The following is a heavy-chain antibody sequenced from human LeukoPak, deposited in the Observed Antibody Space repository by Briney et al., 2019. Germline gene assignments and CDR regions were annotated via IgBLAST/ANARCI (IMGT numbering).Heavy chain of an antibody. V-gene: IGHV3-30-3*02. J-gene: IGHJ4*02. CDR3: AKFLPTHIVGANYYFDY. CDR1: GFTFSSYA. D-gene: IGHD2-15*01. Sequence: GGSLRLSCAASGFTFSSYAMHWVRQAPGKGLEWVAVISYDGSNKYYADSVKGRFTISRDNSKNTLYLQMNSLRAEDTAVYYCAKFLPTHIVGANYYFDYWGQGTLVTVSS. CDR2: ISYDGSNK.